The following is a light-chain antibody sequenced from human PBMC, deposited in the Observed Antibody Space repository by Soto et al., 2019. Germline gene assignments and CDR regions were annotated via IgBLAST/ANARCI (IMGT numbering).Light chain of an antibody. Sequence: IQLTQSPSSLSASVGDRVTITCRASQDIASYLAWYQQKPGKAPKLLIYLASTLQGGVPSRFSGSGSGTDFTLTISILQPEDLATYYCQYLNSFPLTFGGGTKVDIK. CDR1: QDIASY. J-gene: IGKJ4*01. V-gene: IGKV1-9*01. CDR2: LAS. CDR3: QYLNSFPLT.